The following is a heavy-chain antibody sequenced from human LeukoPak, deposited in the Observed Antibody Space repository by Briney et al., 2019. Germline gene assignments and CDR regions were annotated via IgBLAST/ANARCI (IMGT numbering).Heavy chain of an antibody. D-gene: IGHD3-10*01. V-gene: IGHV3-7*01. CDR1: GFTFTTYW. J-gene: IGHJ4*02. CDR2: IKQDGTEK. CDR3: AKVAKYYYGSETYYFFEH. Sequence: SGGSLRLSCAASGFTFTTYWMTWVRQAPGKGLEWVANIKQDGTEKYYVDSVKGRFTISRDNAKNSLSLQMNSLRVEDTAVYYCAKVAKYYYGSETYYFFEHWGQGTPVTASS.